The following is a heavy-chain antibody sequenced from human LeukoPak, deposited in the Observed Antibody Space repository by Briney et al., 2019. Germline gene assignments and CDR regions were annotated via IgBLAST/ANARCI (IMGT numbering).Heavy chain of an antibody. V-gene: IGHV3-74*01. D-gene: IGHD2-15*01. CDR2: ISFDGSDA. J-gene: IGHJ3*02. CDR1: GFTFSGFW. Sequence: GGSLRLSCAASGFTFSGFWMHWVRQAPGKGLVWVSCISFDGSDATYADSVKGRFTISRDNAKNSLYLQMNTLRDDDTAVYYCARSYCSGGSCYYNDAFDIWGQGTMVTVSS. CDR3: ARSYCSGGSCYYNDAFDI.